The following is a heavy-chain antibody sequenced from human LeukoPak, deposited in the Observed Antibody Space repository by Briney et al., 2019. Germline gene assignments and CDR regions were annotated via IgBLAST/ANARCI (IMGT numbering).Heavy chain of an antibody. CDR3: AREGDPIVAVPAAIAAFDI. J-gene: IGHJ3*02. Sequence: SETLSLTCAVYGGSFSGYYWSWIRQPPGKGLEWIGEINHSGSTNYNPSLKSRVTISVDTSKNQFSLKLSSVTAADTAVYYCAREGDPIVAVPAAIAAFDIWGQGTMVTVSS. CDR2: INHSGST. CDR1: GGSFSGYY. D-gene: IGHD2-2*01. V-gene: IGHV4-34*01.